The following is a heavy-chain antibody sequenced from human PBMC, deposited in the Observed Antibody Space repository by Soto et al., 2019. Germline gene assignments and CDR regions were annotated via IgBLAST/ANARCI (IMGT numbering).Heavy chain of an antibody. CDR2: INSDGNIT. CDR1: GCTFSSYC. J-gene: IGHJ4*01. D-gene: IGHD6-19*01. V-gene: IGHV3-74*01. Sequence: XGSLRVSWAASGCTFSSYCMHWVRQAPGKGLVWVSRINSDGNITDYADSVKGRFTISRDNAKNTLYLQINSLRAEDTAVYYCARGGHSSGWYPVWGHGTLVTVSS. CDR3: ARGGHSSGWYPV.